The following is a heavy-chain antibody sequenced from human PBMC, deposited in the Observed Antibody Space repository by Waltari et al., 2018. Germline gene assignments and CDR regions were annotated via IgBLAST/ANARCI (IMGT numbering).Heavy chain of an antibody. CDR3: AGSYYDILTGVYYYGMDV. CDR1: GGSISSYY. D-gene: IGHD3-9*01. V-gene: IGHV4-59*01. CDR2: IYYSGST. Sequence: QVQLQESGPGLVKPSETLSLTCTVSGGSISSYYWSWIRQPPGKGLEWIGYIYYSGSTTYNPSLKSRVTISVDTSKNQFSLKLSSVTAADTAVYYCAGSYYDILTGVYYYGMDVWGQGTTVTVSS. J-gene: IGHJ6*02.